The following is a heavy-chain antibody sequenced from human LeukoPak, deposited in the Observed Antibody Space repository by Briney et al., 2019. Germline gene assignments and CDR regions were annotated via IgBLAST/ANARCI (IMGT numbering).Heavy chain of an antibody. J-gene: IGHJ3*02. V-gene: IGHV4-38-2*02. Sequence: PSETLSLTCTVSGYSISSGYYWGWIRQPPGKGLEWIGSIYYSGSTYYNPSLKSRVTISVDTSKNQFSLKLSSVTAADTAVYYCASQVGGVIVISAFDIWGQGTMVTVSS. CDR3: ASQVGGVIVISAFDI. CDR2: IYYSGST. D-gene: IGHD3-16*02. CDR1: GYSISSGYY.